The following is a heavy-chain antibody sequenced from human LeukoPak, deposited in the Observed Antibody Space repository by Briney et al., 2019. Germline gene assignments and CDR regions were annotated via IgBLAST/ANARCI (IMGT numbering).Heavy chain of an antibody. J-gene: IGHJ4*02. D-gene: IGHD2-15*01. CDR1: GFTFSSYW. CDR2: INSDGSST. Sequence: GGSLRLSCAASGFTFSSYWMHWVRQAPGKGLVWVSRINSDGSSTSYADSVKGRFSISRHNAKKSLYLEMNSLRAEDTAVYYCARDLEEYCSGGSCSSFDYWGQGTLVTVSS. V-gene: IGHV3-74*01. CDR3: ARDLEEYCSGGSCSSFDY.